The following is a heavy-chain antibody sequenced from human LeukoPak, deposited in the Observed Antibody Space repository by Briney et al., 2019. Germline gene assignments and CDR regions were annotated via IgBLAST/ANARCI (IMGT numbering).Heavy chain of an antibody. CDR3: ARNFYYDSSGYATR. J-gene: IGHJ4*02. Sequence: GGSLRLSCAASGFTFSSYWMSWVRQAPGKGLEWVANIKQDGSEKYYVDSVKGRFTISRDNAKNSLYLQMNSLRAEDTAVYYCARNFYYDSSGYATRWGQGTLVTVSS. CDR1: GFTFSSYW. CDR2: IKQDGSEK. V-gene: IGHV3-7*03. D-gene: IGHD3-22*01.